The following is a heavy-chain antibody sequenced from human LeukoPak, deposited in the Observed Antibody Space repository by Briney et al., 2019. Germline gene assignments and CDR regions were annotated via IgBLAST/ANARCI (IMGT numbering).Heavy chain of an antibody. Sequence: TSETLSLTCTVSGGSINSYYWTWICQPPGKGLEWIGYIYYSGSTHYNPSLNSRVTISMDTSKNHFSLKLSSVTAADTAIYYCARTSRHFYGSGSNLTPWPADMDVWGQGTKVTVSS. J-gene: IGHJ6*02. CDR3: ARTSRHFYGSGSNLTPWPADMDV. CDR2: IYYSGST. CDR1: GGSINSYY. D-gene: IGHD3-10*01. V-gene: IGHV4-59*01.